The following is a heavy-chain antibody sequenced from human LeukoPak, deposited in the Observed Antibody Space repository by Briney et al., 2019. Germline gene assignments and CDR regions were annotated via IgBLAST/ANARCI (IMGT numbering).Heavy chain of an antibody. V-gene: IGHV4-34*01. CDR1: GGSFSGYY. CDR2: INHSGST. CDR3: ARGQGIKYFQH. D-gene: IGHD3-16*01. Sequence: PSETLSLTCAVYGGSFSGYYWSWIRQPPGKGLEWIGEINHSGSTNYNPSLKSRVTISADTSKNQFSLKLSSVTAADTAVYYCARGQGIKYFQHWGQGTLVTVSS. J-gene: IGHJ1*01.